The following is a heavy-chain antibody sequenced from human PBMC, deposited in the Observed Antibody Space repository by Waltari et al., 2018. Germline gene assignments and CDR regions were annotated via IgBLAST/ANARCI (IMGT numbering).Heavy chain of an antibody. CDR2: IYHSGST. CDR3: AVDPGIAAAGPKQDDY. CDR1: GGSIRRSHW. J-gene: IGHJ4*02. V-gene: IGHV4-4*02. D-gene: IGHD6-13*01. Sequence: QVQLQESGPGLVKPSGPLSLTCAVSGGSIRRSHWWRWVRQPPGTGLEWIGEIYHSGSTNYNPSLKSRVTISVDKSKNQFSLKLSSVTAADTAVYYCAVDPGIAAAGPKQDDYWGQGTLVTVSS.